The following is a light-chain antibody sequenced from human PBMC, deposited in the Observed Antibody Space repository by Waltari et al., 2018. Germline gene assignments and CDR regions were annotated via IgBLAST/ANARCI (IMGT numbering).Light chain of an antibody. Sequence: DIQMTQSPASLSAYIGDRVTITCRASQNIVPYLNWYHQRPGQAAPLLIHGATNLESGVTSRFSGSGTGTDCTLTISSLHPEDFATYYCQQRHSIPRTFGQGTKVDIK. CDR3: QQRHSIPRT. J-gene: IGKJ1*01. V-gene: IGKV1-39*01. CDR2: GAT. CDR1: QNIVPY.